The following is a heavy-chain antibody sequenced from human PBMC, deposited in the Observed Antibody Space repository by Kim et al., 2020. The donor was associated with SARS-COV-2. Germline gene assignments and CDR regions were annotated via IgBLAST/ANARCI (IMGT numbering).Heavy chain of an antibody. V-gene: IGHV3-66*01. D-gene: IGHD5-12*01. Sequence: SLKGRFTIPRDNSKNTLYLQMNSLRAEDTAVYYCARDGGYSGYDDYYFDYWGQGTLVTVSS. J-gene: IGHJ4*02. CDR3: ARDGGYSGYDDYYFDY.